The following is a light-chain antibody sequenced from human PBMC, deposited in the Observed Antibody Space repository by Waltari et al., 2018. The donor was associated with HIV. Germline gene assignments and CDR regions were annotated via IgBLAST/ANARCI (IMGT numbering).Light chain of an antibody. CDR3: TAYKYSTRSYV. CDR2: DVT. Sequence: QSALTQPPTASGSPGQSITISCIGSSNDVGDYNHVAWYQQHPDKAPKLLIYDVTNRPPGVSNRFSCSKSGNTASLAISGLQAEDEADYFCTAYKYSTRSYVFGTGTKVTVL. V-gene: IGLV2-14*03. J-gene: IGLJ1*01. CDR1: SNDVGDYNH.